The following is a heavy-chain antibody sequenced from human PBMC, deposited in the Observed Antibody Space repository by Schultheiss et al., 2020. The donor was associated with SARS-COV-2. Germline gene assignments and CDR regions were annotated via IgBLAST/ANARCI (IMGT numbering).Heavy chain of an antibody. CDR1: GGTFSSYA. J-gene: IGHJ5*02. V-gene: IGHV1-69*13. D-gene: IGHD6-19*01. CDR3: ARDRGSGWFGADRRWFDP. CDR2: IIPIFGTA. Sequence: SVKVSCKASGGTFSSYAISWVRQAPGQGLEWMGGIIPIFGTANYAQKFQGRVTITADESTSTAYMELSRLRSDDTAVYYCARDRGSGWFGADRRWFDPWGQGTLVTVSS.